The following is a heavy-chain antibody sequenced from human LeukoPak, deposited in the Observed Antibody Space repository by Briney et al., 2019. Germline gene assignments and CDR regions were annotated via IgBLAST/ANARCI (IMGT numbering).Heavy chain of an antibody. J-gene: IGHJ3*02. Sequence: PSETLSPTCTVSGGSISNYYWSWVRQPPGKGLEWIGYIYYSGTTNYNPSLESRVTISVDTSKNQFSLKLSSVTAADTAVYYCARDDRYCSGGSCYPGAFDIWGQGTMVTVSS. V-gene: IGHV4-59*01. CDR3: ARDDRYCSGGSCYPGAFDI. CDR2: IYYSGTT. CDR1: GGSISNYY. D-gene: IGHD2-15*01.